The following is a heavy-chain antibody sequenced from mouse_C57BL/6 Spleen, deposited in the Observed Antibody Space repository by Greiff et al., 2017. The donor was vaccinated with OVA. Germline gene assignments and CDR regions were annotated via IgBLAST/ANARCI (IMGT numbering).Heavy chain of an antibody. J-gene: IGHJ2*01. CDR2: IDPSDSYT. CDR3: ARGGLGYFDY. Sequence: QVQLQQPGAELVMPGASVKLSCKASGYTFTSYWMHWVKQRPGQGLEWIGAIDPSDSYTTYNQKFKGKSTLTVTKYSSTSYMQLSSLTSEDSAVYYCARGGLGYFDYWGQGTTLTVSS. D-gene: IGHD3-3*01. V-gene: IGHV1-69*01. CDR1: GYTFTSYW.